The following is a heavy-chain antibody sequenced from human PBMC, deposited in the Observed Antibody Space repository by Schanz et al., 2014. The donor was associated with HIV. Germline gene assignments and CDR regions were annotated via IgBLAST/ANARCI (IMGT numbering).Heavy chain of an antibody. J-gene: IGHJ5*02. V-gene: IGHV4-34*01. CDR2: ISHSGTT. CDR1: GGSFSGYF. Sequence: QVQLHQSGAGLLKPSETLSLTCAVYGGSFSGYFWSWVRQSPGKGLEWIGEISHSGTTNYNPSLRSRVIMSVDTSKNKFSVNLKSMTAADTAVYYCARGGILLLRGVSNWFDPWGQGTLVIVSS. CDR3: ARGGILLLRGVSNWFDP. D-gene: IGHD3-10*01.